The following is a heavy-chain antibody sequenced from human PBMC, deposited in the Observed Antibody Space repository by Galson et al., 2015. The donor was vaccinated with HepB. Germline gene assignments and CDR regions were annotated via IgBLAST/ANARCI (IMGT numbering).Heavy chain of an antibody. CDR2: ISGSGGST. CDR3: AKDLGTPHLSIAAAGLFDY. V-gene: IGHV3-23*01. J-gene: IGHJ4*02. D-gene: IGHD6-13*01. Sequence: SLRLSCAASGFTFSSYAMSWVRQAPGKGLEWVSAISGSGGSTYYADSVKGRFTISRDNSKNTLYLQMNSLRAEDTAVYYCAKDLGTPHLSIAAAGLFDYWGQGTLVTVSS. CDR1: GFTFSSYA.